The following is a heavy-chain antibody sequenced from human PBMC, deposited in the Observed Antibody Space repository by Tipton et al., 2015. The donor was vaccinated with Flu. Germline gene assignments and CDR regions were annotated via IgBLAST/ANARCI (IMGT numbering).Heavy chain of an antibody. CDR1: GYTFTSYG. D-gene: IGHD1-26*01. V-gene: IGHV1-18*01. J-gene: IGHJ6*02. Sequence: QVQLVQSGAEVKKPGASVKVSCKASGYTFTSYGISWVRQAPGQGLEWMGWISAYNGNTNYAQKLQGRVTMTTDTSTSKTYMEVRSLGADDTAVYYCARDWVVGYRGSYGILSYYYGMDVWGQGPPVPVS. CDR3: ARDWVVGYRGSYGILSYYYGMDV. CDR2: ISAYNGNT.